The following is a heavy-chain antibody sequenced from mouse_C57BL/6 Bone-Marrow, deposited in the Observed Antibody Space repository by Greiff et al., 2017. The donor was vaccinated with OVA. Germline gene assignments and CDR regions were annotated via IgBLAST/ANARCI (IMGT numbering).Heavy chain of an antibody. CDR1: GFSLTSYG. V-gene: IGHV2-2*01. CDR3: ARKVLDESYSMDY. CDR2: IWRGGSR. J-gene: IGHJ4*01. Sequence: QVQLQQSGPGLVQPSQSLSITCTASGFSLTSYGVHWVRQSPGKGLEWLGVIWRGGSRDYNAALITRLSISKDNSKSQVFFKMNSLQADDTAIYYCARKVLDESYSMDYWGQGTSVTVSS.